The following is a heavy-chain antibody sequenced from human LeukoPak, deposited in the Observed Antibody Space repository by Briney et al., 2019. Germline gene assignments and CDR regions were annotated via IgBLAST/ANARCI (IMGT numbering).Heavy chain of an antibody. CDR3: TRDVRLRHKYYYMDV. V-gene: IGHV3-48*03. CDR2: ITNSGSTT. CDR1: GFSFGSYE. J-gene: IGHJ6*03. Sequence: GGSLRLSCAASGFSFGSYEMNWVRQAPGKGLEWISYITNSGSTTFYADSVKGRFSISRDNANNSLFLQMNSLRAEDTAVYYCTRDVRLRHKYYYMDVWGKGTTVTVSS. D-gene: IGHD4-17*01.